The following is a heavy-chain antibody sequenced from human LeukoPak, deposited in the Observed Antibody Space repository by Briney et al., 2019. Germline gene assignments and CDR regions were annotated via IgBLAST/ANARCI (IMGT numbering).Heavy chain of an antibody. J-gene: IGHJ4*02. D-gene: IGHD6-6*01. CDR1: GFTFSSYA. CDR3: ARGLDGAARPRNYFNY. CDR2: ISYDGSNK. V-gene: IGHV3-30-3*01. Sequence: GRSLRLSCAASGFTFSSYAMHWVRQAPGKGLEWVAVISYDGSNKYYADSVKGRFTISRDNSKNTLYLQMDSLRAEDTAVYYCARGLDGAARPRNYFNYWGQGTLVTASS.